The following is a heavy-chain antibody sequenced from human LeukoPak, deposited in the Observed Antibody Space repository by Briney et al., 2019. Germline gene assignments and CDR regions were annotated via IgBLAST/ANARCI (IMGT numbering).Heavy chain of an antibody. D-gene: IGHD4-17*01. V-gene: IGHV4-39*07. CDR3: ARDYGDYYLDD. CDR2: IYFSGNT. J-gene: IGHJ4*02. CDR1: GGSISSDSYY. Sequence: SETLSLTCTVSGGSISSDSYYWGWIRKPPGKELEWIGSIYFSGNTYYNPSLKSRVTISVDTSKNQFSLKLSSVTAADTAVYYCARDYGDYYLDDWGQGTLLTVSS.